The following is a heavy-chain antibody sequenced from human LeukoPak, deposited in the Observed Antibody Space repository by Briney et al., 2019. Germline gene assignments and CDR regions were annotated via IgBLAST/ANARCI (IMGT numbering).Heavy chain of an antibody. V-gene: IGHV3-11*04. CDR3: AKDDAWVRYQD. CDR1: GFTVSSNY. CDR2: ISSSGSTI. D-gene: IGHD5-12*01. J-gene: IGHJ4*02. Sequence: PGGSLRLSCAASGFTVSSNYMSWVRQAPGKGLEWVSYISSSGSTIYYADSVKGRFTISRDNAKNSLYLQMNSLRAEDTAVYYCAKDDAWVRYQDWGQGTLVTVSS.